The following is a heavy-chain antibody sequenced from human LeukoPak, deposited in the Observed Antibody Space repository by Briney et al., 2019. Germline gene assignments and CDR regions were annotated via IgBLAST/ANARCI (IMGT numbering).Heavy chain of an antibody. CDR1: GFTVSSNY. Sequence: PGGSLRLSCAVSGFTVSSNYMSWVRQAPGKGLEWVSVIYSGGSTYYADSVKGRFTISRDNSKNTLYLQMNSLRAEDTAVYYCARELGYCSGASCYFKYYGMDVWGQGTTVTVSS. D-gene: IGHD2-15*01. CDR3: ARELGYCSGASCYFKYYGMDV. V-gene: IGHV3-53*01. CDR2: IYSGGST. J-gene: IGHJ6*02.